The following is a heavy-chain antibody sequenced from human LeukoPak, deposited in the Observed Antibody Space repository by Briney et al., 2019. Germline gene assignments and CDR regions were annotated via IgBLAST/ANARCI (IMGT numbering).Heavy chain of an antibody. CDR3: AREGGVVVAGTFDY. V-gene: IGHV3-23*01. D-gene: IGHD6-19*01. Sequence: GGSLRLSCAAPGFTFSSYAMSWVRQAPGKGLEWVSGISGSGGSTYYADSMKGRFTISRDNSQNTVYLQMNTLRPEDTAVYYCAREGGVVVAGTFDYWGQGTLVTVSS. J-gene: IGHJ4*02. CDR2: ISGSGGST. CDR1: GFTFSSYA.